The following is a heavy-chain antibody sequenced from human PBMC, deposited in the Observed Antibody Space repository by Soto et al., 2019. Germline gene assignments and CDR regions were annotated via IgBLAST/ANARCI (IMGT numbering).Heavy chain of an antibody. V-gene: IGHV3-30-3*01. Sequence: QVQLVESGGGVVQPGRSLRLSCAASGFTFSSYAMHWVRQAPGKGLEWVAVISYDGSNKYYADSVKGRFTISRDNSKNTLYLQMNSLRAEDTAVYYCARVFVPVVINNSPSDYWGQGTLVTVSS. CDR2: ISYDGSNK. CDR3: ARVFVPVVINNSPSDY. J-gene: IGHJ4*02. CDR1: GFTFSSYA. D-gene: IGHD3-22*01.